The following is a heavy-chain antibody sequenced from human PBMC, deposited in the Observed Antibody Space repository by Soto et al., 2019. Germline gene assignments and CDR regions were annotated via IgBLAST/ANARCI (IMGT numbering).Heavy chain of an antibody. CDR2: SYTSGST. V-gene: IGHV4-31*03. Sequence: QVQLQESGPGLVKPSQTLSLTCTFSGRSFSSGGYYWSLIRQQPGKGLEWIGYSYTSGSTSYNPSLKSRVTISIDTSKNQFFLKLSSVTAADTAVYYCARAGGFNWFDPWGQGTLVTVSS. CDR3: ARAGGFNWFDP. D-gene: IGHD3-10*01. CDR1: GRSFSSGGYY. J-gene: IGHJ5*02.